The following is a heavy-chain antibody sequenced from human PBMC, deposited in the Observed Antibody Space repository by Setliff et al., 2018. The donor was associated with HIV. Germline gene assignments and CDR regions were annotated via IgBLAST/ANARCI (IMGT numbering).Heavy chain of an antibody. CDR2: IYTNGGS. V-gene: IGHV4-61*09. J-gene: IGHJ4*02. CDR1: GDSITSDAFY. D-gene: IGHD3-10*01. CDR3: ARDRYYGSGSYYNYFDY. Sequence: SETLSLTCTVSGDSITSDAFYWTWVRQPAGKGLEWSGHIYTNGGSDYNSSLKSRVTISIDTPKNQFSLKLTSVTAADTAVYYCARDRYYGSGSYYNYFDYWGQGILVTVSS.